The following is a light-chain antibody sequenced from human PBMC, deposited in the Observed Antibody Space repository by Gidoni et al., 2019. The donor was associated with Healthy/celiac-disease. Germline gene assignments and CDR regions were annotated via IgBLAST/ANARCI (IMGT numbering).Light chain of an antibody. CDR2: AAS. CDR1: QSISSY. J-gene: IGKJ2*01. V-gene: IGKV1-39*01. CDR3: QQSYSTPYT. Sequence: DIQMTQAPSSLSASVGDRVTITCRASQSISSYLNWYQQKPGKAPTLLIYAASSLQSVVPSRFSGSGSGTDFTLTISSLQPEDFATYYCQQSYSTPYTFGQGTKLEIK.